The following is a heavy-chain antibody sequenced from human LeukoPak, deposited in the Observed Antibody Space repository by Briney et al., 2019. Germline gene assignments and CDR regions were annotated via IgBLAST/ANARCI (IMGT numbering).Heavy chain of an antibody. CDR1: GFTFSKAW. D-gene: IGHD2-21*01. J-gene: IGHJ4*02. Sequence: GGSLRLSCAASGFTFSKAWMSWVRQAPGKGVEWVGRIKSKSDGETTDYGAPVKGRFTMSRDDSKNTLYLQMNSLHAEDTAVYYCTTISLVVVSATGGGFWGQGTLVTVSS. V-gene: IGHV3-15*01. CDR2: IKSKSDGETT. CDR3: TTISLVVVSATGGGF.